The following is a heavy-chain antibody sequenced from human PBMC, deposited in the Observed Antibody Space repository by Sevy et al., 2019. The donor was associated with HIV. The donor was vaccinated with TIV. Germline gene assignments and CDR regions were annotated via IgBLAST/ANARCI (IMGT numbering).Heavy chain of an antibody. CDR2: ISSSSTI. D-gene: IGHD6-13*01. V-gene: IGHV3-48*02. J-gene: IGHJ6*02. CDR1: GFTFSSYS. Sequence: GGSLRLSCAASGFTFSSYSMNWVRQAPGKGLEWVSYISSSSTICYADSVKGRFTISRDNAKNSLYLQMNSLRDEDTAVYYCARDDVWGAAAGRAYYYYGMDVWGQGTTVTVSS. CDR3: ARDDVWGAAAGRAYYYYGMDV.